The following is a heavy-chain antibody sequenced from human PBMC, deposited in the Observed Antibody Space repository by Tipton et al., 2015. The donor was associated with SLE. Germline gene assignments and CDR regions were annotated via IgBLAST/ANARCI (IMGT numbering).Heavy chain of an antibody. CDR2: IHHSGST. CDR1: GGSIRSSNW. CDR3: ARDPNGGYGSFDY. V-gene: IGHV4-4*02. J-gene: IGHJ4*02. D-gene: IGHD7-27*01. Sequence: TLSLTCAVSGGSIRSSNWWSWVRQPPGKGLEWIGEIHHSGSTNSNPSLKSRVTISVDKSKNQFSLKLSSVTVADTAVYYCARDPNGGYGSFDYWGLGALVTVSS.